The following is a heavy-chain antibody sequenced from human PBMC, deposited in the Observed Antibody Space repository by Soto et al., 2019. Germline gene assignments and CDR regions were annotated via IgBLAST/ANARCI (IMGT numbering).Heavy chain of an antibody. CDR1: GGTFSNSA. CDR2: IMPIFRTP. D-gene: IGHD3-10*01. Sequence: QVQLEQSGAEVKKPGSSVKVSCKASGGTFSNSAISWVRQAPGQCLEWMGGIMPIFRTPDYAQKFQGRVTVTVDQSTTIDYMERSGQRSDDSAGYYCESEKDRRQSGGNYYFILEVGGQGTTVTVSS. V-gene: IGHV1-69*12. CDR3: ESEKDRRQSGGNYYFILEV. J-gene: IGHJ6*02.